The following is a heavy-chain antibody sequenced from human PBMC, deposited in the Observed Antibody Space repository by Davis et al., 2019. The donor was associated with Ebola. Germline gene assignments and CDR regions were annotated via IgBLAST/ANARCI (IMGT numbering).Heavy chain of an antibody. J-gene: IGHJ1*01. V-gene: IGHV3-23*01. D-gene: IGHD3-22*01. CDR1: GFTFSSYA. CDR3: VCSGYLEYFQH. Sequence: GESLKISCAASGFTFSSYAMSWVRQAPGKGLEWVSAISGSGGSTYYADSVKGRFTISRDNSKNTVYLQMNGLRAEDTAVYYCVCSGYLEYFQHWGQGTLVTVSS. CDR2: ISGSGGST.